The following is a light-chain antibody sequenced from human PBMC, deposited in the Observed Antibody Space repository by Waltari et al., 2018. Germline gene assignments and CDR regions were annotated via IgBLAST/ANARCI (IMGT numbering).Light chain of an antibody. CDR2: EAS. V-gene: IGKV1-5*03. CDR1: QSILSW. J-gene: IGKJ1*01. Sequence: DIQMTQSPATLSASVGDRVTITCRASQSILSWLAWDQQKPGRAPKLLIYEASTLDSGVPTRFSGSGSGTEFTLTISSLQPDDFATYYCQQYDSYLFGQGTKVEIK. CDR3: QQYDSYL.